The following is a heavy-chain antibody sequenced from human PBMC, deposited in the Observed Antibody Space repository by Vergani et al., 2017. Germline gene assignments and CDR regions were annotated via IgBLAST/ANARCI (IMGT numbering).Heavy chain of an antibody. CDR2: ISYDGTNK. CDR1: GFTFSGYA. CDR3: ARDPSAYSSGWYTSHFDY. J-gene: IGHJ4*02. D-gene: IGHD6-19*01. Sequence: VQLVESGGGLVKPGGSLRLSCAASGFTFSGYAMHWVRQAPGKGLEWMAVISYDGTNKYYADSVKGRFTISRDNSKNTLYLQMNSLRAEDTAVYYCARDPSAYSSGWYTSHFDYWGQGTLVTVSS. V-gene: IGHV3-30-3*01.